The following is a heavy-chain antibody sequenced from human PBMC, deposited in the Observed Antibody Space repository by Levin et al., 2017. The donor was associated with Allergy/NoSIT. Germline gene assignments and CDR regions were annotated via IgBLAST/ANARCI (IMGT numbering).Heavy chain of an antibody. Sequence: SQTLSLTCTVSGGSISSSSYYWGWIRQPPGKGLEWIGSIYYSGSTYYNPSLKSRVTISVDTSKNQFSLKLSSVTAADTAVYYCARPLSPHYCSGGSCFLYNWFDPWGQGTLVTVSS. J-gene: IGHJ5*02. CDR3: ARPLSPHYCSGGSCFLYNWFDP. V-gene: IGHV4-39*01. CDR2: IYYSGST. D-gene: IGHD2-15*01. CDR1: GGSISSSSYY.